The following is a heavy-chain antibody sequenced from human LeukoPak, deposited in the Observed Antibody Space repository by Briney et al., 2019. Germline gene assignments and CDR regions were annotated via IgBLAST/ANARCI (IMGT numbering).Heavy chain of an antibody. Sequence: PSETLSLTCTVSGGSLTSGTYYWSWIRQPPGKGLEWIGYISHTENTKHNPSLKSRVTISVDTSENQFSLKLTSVTAADTAVYYCARETTGRDYFDYWGQGTLVTVSS. J-gene: IGHJ4*02. V-gene: IGHV4-61*01. CDR3: ARETTGRDYFDY. CDR2: ISHTENT. D-gene: IGHD1-14*01. CDR1: GGSLTSGTYY.